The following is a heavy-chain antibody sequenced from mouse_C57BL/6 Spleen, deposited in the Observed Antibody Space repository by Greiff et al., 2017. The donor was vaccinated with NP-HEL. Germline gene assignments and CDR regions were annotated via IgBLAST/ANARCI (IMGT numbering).Heavy chain of an antibody. CDR3: ARARYSILGGY. J-gene: IGHJ2*01. CDR1: GYTFTGYW. V-gene: IGHV1-9*01. D-gene: IGHD2-5*01. Sequence: QVQLKESGAELMKPGASVKLSCKATGYTFTGYWIEWVKQRPGHGLEWIGEILPGSGSTNYIEKFKGKATFTADTSSNTAYMQLSSLTTEDSAIYYCARARYSILGGYWGQGTTLTVSS. CDR2: ILPGSGST.